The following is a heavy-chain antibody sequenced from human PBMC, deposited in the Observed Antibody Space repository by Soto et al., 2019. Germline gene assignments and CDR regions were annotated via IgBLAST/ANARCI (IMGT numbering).Heavy chain of an antibody. J-gene: IGHJ6*02. D-gene: IGHD2-15*01. V-gene: IGHV3-30*18. Sequence: PGGSLRLSCAATVFTFSSYGMHWVRQAPGKGLEWVAVISYDGSNKYYADSVKGRFTISRDNSKNTLYLQMNSLRAEDTAVYYCAKDLSLGYCSGGSCRSSGMDVWGQGTTLTVSS. CDR2: ISYDGSNK. CDR3: AKDLSLGYCSGGSCRSSGMDV. CDR1: VFTFSSYG.